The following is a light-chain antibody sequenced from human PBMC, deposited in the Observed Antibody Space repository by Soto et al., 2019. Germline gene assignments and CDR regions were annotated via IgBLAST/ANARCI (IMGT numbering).Light chain of an antibody. J-gene: IGKJ4*01. CDR3: QHATNFPHT. CDR1: QNLSRW. Sequence: DIQMTQSPSSVSASVGDRVIITCRASQNLSRWVAWYQQKAGKAPQRLIYATSTLQSGVLSRFSGSVSGTEFTLTISSLQPEDVATYYCQHATNFPHTLGGGTRVEIK. V-gene: IGKV1-12*01. CDR2: ATS.